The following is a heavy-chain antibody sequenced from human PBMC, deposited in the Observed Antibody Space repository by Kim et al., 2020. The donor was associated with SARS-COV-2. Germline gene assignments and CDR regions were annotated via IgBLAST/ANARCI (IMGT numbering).Heavy chain of an antibody. CDR1: GGSISSGGYY. J-gene: IGHJ6*02. Sequence: SETLSLTCTVSGGSISSGGYYWSWIRQHPGKGLEWIGYIYYSGSTYYNPSLKSRVTISVDTSKNQFSLKLSSVTAADTAVYYCARDLPHTWYDSSAVYGMDVWGQGTTVTVSS. D-gene: IGHD3-22*01. V-gene: IGHV4-31*03. CDR3: ARDLPHTWYDSSAVYGMDV. CDR2: IYYSGST.